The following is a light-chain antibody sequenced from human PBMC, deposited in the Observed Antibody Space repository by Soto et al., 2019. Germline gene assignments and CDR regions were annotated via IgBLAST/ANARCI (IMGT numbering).Light chain of an antibody. Sequence: QSALTQPASVSGSPGQSITISCTGTSSDVGGYNYVSWNQQHPGKASKLMIYDVSNRPSGVSNRFSGSKSGNPASLTISGLQAEDEADYYCSSYTSSSVVFGGGTKLTVL. CDR1: SSDVGGYNY. V-gene: IGLV2-14*01. CDR2: DVS. J-gene: IGLJ2*01. CDR3: SSYTSSSVV.